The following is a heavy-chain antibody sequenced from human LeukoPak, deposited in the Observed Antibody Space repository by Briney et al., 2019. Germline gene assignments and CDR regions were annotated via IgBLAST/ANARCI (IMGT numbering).Heavy chain of an antibody. D-gene: IGHD5-12*01. CDR1: GGSISSGNG. CDR2: VYHTGST. V-gene: IGHV4-4*02. CDR3: ARKEGGYDRGLDY. Sequence: PSETLSLTCAVSGGSISSGNGWSWVRQPPGKGLEWIGEVYHTGSTSYNPSLKSRVTISVDTSKNQFSLRLNSVTAADTAVYYCARKEGGYDRGLDYWGQGTLVTVSS. J-gene: IGHJ4*02.